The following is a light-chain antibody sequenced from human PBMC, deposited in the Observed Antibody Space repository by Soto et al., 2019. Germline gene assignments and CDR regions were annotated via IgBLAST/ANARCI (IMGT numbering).Light chain of an antibody. V-gene: IGKV1-5*01. CDR2: DAS. J-gene: IGKJ1*01. CDR1: QSISSW. CDR3: QQYNSYST. Sequence: EIQMNQFPSTLSASIRDRGTITFRASQSISSWLAWYQQKPGKAPKLLIYDASSLESGVPSRFSGSGSGTEFTLTISSLQPDDFATYYCQQYNSYSTFGQGTKVDIK.